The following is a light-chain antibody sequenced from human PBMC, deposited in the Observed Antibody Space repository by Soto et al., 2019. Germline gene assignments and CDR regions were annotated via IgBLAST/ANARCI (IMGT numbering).Light chain of an antibody. V-gene: IGLV2-23*02. CDR2: EVS. CDR3: CSYVGTSLV. Sequence: QSAPTQPASVSGSPGQSITISCTGTSSDIGTYKLVSWYQHHPTKAPKLIIYEVSKRPSGVSDRFSGSKSGNTASLTISGLQDEDESHYYCCSYVGTSLVFGGGTQLTVL. CDR1: SSDIGTYKL. J-gene: IGLJ2*01.